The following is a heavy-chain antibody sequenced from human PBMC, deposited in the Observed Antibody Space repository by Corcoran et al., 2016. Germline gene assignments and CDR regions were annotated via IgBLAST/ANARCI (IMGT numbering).Heavy chain of an antibody. CDR1: DYIFTSYG. CDR2: ISAYNGNT. D-gene: IGHD4-17*01. V-gene: IGHV1-18*01. J-gene: IGHJ6*02. CDR3: ARSHGDYRLRPYGMDV. Sequence: QVQLVQSGAEVKKPGASVKVSCKASDYIFTSYGISWVRQAPGQGLEWMGWISAYNGNTNYAQNILDRVTLTTDTSTSTAYMELRSLRSDDTAVYYWARSHGDYRLRPYGMDVWGQGTTVTVSS.